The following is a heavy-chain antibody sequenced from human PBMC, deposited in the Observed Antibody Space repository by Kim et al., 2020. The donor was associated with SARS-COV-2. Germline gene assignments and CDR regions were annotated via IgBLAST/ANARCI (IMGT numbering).Heavy chain of an antibody. Sequence: ASVKVSCKASGYTFTSYAMHWVRQAPGQRLEWMGWINAGNGNTKYSQKFQGRVTITRDTSASTAYMELSSLRSEDTAVYYCARRTVVSGYDIELDYWGQGNLVPVSS. D-gene: IGHD5-12*01. CDR1: GYTFTSYA. CDR2: INAGNGNT. V-gene: IGHV1-3*01. CDR3: ARRTVVSGYDIELDY. J-gene: IGHJ4*02.